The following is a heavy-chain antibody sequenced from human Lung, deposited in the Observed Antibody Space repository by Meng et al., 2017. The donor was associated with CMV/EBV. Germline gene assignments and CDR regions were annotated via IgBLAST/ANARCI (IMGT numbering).Heavy chain of an antibody. Sequence: QVQLRDPGPRLVKPSATLSLPCAVSGDSITNHNWWAWVRQPPGKGLEWIGEIPHRGSSAYNPSLKSRVSMSIDKSKNQFSLKLTSVTAADTAVYHCLRRSGGSVWGQGTLVTVSS. V-gene: IGHV4-4*02. CDR3: LRRSGGSV. CDR2: IPHRGSS. D-gene: IGHD3-10*01. CDR1: GDSITNHNW. J-gene: IGHJ1*01.